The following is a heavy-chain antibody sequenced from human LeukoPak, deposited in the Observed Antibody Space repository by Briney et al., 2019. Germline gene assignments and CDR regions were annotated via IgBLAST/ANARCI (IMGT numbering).Heavy chain of an antibody. CDR2: ISSNGGST. V-gene: IGHV3-64*01. J-gene: IGHJ6*03. Sequence: QPGGSLRLSCAASGFTFSSYAMHWVRQAPGKGLEYVSAISSNGGSTYYANSVKGRFTISRDNSKNTLYLQMGSLSAEGLAVYYCAREGRFRANYYSSMYACGNGTTFTVSS. CDR3: AREGRFRANYYSSMYA. D-gene: IGHD3-10*01. CDR1: GFTFSSYA.